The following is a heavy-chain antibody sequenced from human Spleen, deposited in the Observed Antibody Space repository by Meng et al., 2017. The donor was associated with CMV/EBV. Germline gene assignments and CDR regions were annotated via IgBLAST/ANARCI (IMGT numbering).Heavy chain of an antibody. CDR1: GGSVSSGSYY. V-gene: IGHV4-61*01. J-gene: IGHJ4*02. CDR3: ARAPKSKYQLPHFDY. CDR2: IYYSGST. D-gene: IGHD2-2*01. Sequence: SETLSLTCTVSGGSVSSGSYYWSWIRQPPGKGLEWIGYIYYSGSTNYNPSLKSRVTISVDTSKNQFSLKLSSVTAADTAVYYCARAPKSKYQLPHFDYWGQGTLVTVSS.